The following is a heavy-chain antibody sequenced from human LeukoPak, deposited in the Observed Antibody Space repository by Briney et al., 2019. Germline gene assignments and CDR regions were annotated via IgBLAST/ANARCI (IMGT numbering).Heavy chain of an antibody. CDR3: AKDETSPLRYFDWLLSGHDY. CDR1: GFTVSSNY. J-gene: IGHJ4*02. Sequence: GGSLRLSCAASGFTVSSNYMSWVRQAPGKGLEWVSVIYSGGSTYYADSVKGRFTISRDNSKNTLYLQMNSLRAEDTAVYYCAKDETSPLRYFDWLLSGHDYWGQGTLVTVSS. V-gene: IGHV3-53*01. D-gene: IGHD3-9*01. CDR2: IYSGGST.